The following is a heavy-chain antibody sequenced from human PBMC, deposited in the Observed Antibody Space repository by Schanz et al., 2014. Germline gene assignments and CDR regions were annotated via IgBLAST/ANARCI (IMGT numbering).Heavy chain of an antibody. CDR1: GFTFSSYG. V-gene: IGHV3-7*01. Sequence: VQLVESGGGVVQPGRSLRLSCAASGFTFSSYGMHWVRQAPGKGLEWVANIKQDESERSYVDSVKGRFTISRDNAKSSLNLQMNSLRADDTAVYYCARDGVAATTDFEYWGQGALVTVSS. CDR2: IKQDESER. CDR3: ARDGVAATTDFEY. J-gene: IGHJ4*02. D-gene: IGHD1-1*01.